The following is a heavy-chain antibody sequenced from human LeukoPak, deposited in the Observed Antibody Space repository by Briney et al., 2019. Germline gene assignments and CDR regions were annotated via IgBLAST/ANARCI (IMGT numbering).Heavy chain of an antibody. J-gene: IGHJ3*02. Sequence: ASVKVSCKASGYTFTGYYMHWVRQAPGQGLEWMGWINPNTGGTKYAQKFQGRVTMTRDTSISTAYMELSRLRSDDTAVYYCASIYYYDSSGYYPHDAFDIWGQGTMVTVSS. D-gene: IGHD3-22*01. CDR3: ASIYYYDSSGYYPHDAFDI. CDR1: GYTFTGYY. CDR2: INPNTGGT. V-gene: IGHV1-2*02.